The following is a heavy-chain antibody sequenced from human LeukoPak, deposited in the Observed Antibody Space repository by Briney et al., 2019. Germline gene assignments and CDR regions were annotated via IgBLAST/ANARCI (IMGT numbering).Heavy chain of an antibody. D-gene: IGHD3-22*01. Sequence: GSLRLSCAASGFTFKSYWMTWVRQAPGKGLEWVASIKEDGSKKYYVDSVKGRFTISRDNAKKSLDLQMSSLRVDDTAVYFCASLDSSGYYPNYYYYMDVWGKGPTVIVSS. CDR1: GFTFKSYW. CDR2: IKEDGSKK. V-gene: IGHV3-7*01. CDR3: ASLDSSGYYPNYYYYMDV. J-gene: IGHJ6*03.